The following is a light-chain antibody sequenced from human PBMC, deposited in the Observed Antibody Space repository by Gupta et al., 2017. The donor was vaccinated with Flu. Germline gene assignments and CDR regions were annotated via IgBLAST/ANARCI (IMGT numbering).Light chain of an antibody. CDR1: QSISTW. CDR2: NAS. J-gene: IGKJ2*02. V-gene: IGKV1-5*03. Sequence: PSTLSASAGDRVTITCRASQSISTWLAWYQQKPGKAPKLLIYNASSLESGVSSRFSGSGSGTEFTLTISSLQPDDFATYYCQQYNSNPCTFGQGTKVEIK. CDR3: QQYNSNPCT.